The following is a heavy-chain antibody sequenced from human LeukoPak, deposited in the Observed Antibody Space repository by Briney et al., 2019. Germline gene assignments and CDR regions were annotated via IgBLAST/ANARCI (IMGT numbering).Heavy chain of an antibody. Sequence: ASVKVSCKASGGTFSSYAISWVRQAPGQGLEWMGGIIPIFGTANYAQKFQGRVTITADESTSTAYMELRSLRSDDTAVYYRAREGRATVTSYYYYYMDVWGKGTTVTVSS. D-gene: IGHD4-17*01. J-gene: IGHJ6*03. CDR3: AREGRATVTSYYYYYMDV. CDR1: GGTFSSYA. CDR2: IIPIFGTA. V-gene: IGHV1-69*13.